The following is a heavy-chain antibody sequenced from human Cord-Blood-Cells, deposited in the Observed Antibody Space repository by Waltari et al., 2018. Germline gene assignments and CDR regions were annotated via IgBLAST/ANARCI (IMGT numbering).Heavy chain of an antibody. J-gene: IGHJ3*02. D-gene: IGHD6-6*01. CDR1: GFTFSSYA. Sequence: EVQLLESGVGLVQPGGCLRLSCADSGFTFSSYAMSWVRQAPGKGLEWVSAISGSGGSTYYADSVKGRFTISRDNTKNTLYLQMNSLRAEDTAVYYCAKGVREYSSSIDAFDIWGQGTMVTVSS. CDR2: ISGSGGST. CDR3: AKGVREYSSSIDAFDI. V-gene: IGHV3-23*01.